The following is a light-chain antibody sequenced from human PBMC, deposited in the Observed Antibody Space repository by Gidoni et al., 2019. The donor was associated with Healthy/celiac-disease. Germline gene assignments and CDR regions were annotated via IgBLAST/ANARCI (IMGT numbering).Light chain of an antibody. CDR3: MQALQTPGWT. Sequence: DIVLTQSPLSLPVTPGEPASSSCRSSQSLLHSNGYNYLDWYLQKPGQSPQLLIYLGSNRASGVPDRFSGSGSGTDFTLKISRVEDEDVGVYYCMQALQTPGWTFGQGTKVEIK. J-gene: IGKJ1*01. CDR2: LGS. V-gene: IGKV2-28*01. CDR1: QSLLHSNGYNY.